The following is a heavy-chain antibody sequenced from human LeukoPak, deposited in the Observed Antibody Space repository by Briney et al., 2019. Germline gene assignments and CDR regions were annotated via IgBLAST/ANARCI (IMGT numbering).Heavy chain of an antibody. J-gene: IGHJ3*02. V-gene: IGHV1-8*01. CDR1: GYTFTSYD. D-gene: IGHD6-13*01. Sequence: ASVKVPCKASGYTFTSYDINWVRQATGQGLEWMGWMNPNSGNTGYAQKFQGRVTMTRNTSISTAYMELSSLRSEDTAVYYCARGGVYEDAFDIWGQGTMVTVSS. CDR2: MNPNSGNT. CDR3: ARGGVYEDAFDI.